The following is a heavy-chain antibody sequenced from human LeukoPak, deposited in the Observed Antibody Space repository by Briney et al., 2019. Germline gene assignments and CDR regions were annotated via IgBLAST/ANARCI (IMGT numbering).Heavy chain of an antibody. CDR1: GGSFSGYY. J-gene: IGHJ3*02. Sequence: SETLSLTCAVYGGSFSGYYWSWIRQPPGKGLEWIGEINHSGSTNYNPSLKSRVTISVDTAKNQLSLKLRSVTAADTAVYYCARAKRNGFDIWGQGTMVTVSS. CDR3: ARAKRNGFDI. CDR2: INHSGST. V-gene: IGHV4-34*01.